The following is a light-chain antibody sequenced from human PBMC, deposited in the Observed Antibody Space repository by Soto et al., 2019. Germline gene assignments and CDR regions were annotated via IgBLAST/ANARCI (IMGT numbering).Light chain of an antibody. V-gene: IGKV3-15*01. J-gene: IGKJ4*01. CDR2: GAS. Sequence: EIVMTQSPATLSVSPGERATLSCRASQSVSGNLAWYQQKPGQAPRLLIYGASTRATGIPARFSGSGSASGAEFTVTISSLQSEDSAVYYCQQYNSWPRTFGGGTKVDIK. CDR1: QSVSGN. CDR3: QQYNSWPRT.